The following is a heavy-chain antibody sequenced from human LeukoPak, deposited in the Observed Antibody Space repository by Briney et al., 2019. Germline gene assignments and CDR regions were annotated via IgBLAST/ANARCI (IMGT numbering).Heavy chain of an antibody. CDR2: ISGSGSSM. V-gene: IGHV3-11*01. J-gene: IGHJ4*02. D-gene: IGHD1-26*01. Sequence: GGSLRLSCAASGFTFSDYYMSWIRQAPGKGLEWVSYISGSGSSMYYADSVKGRFTISRDNAKNSLDLQMNSLGAEDTAVYYCARRSGSYQADFDYWAREPWSPSPQ. CDR3: ARRSGSYQADFDY. CDR1: GFTFSDYY.